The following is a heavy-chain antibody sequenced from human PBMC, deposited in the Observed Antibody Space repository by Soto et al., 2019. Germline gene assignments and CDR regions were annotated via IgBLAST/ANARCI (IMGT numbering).Heavy chain of an antibody. CDR1: GFTFSSYA. D-gene: IGHD6-19*01. V-gene: IGHV3-64*01. J-gene: IGHJ4*02. Sequence: EVPLVESGGGLVQPGGSLRLSCAASGFTFSSYAMHWVRQAPGKGLEYVSGISANGGSTYYANSVKGRFTISRDNSKNTLYLQMGSLRAEDMAVYYCARDQRSGWSSFDYWGQGTLVTVSS. CDR3: ARDQRSGWSSFDY. CDR2: ISANGGST.